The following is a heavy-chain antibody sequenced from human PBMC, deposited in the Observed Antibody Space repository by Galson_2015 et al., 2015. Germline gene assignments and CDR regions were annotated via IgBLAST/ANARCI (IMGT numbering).Heavy chain of an antibody. J-gene: IGHJ6*02. D-gene: IGHD7-27*01. CDR1: GGSFNTHG. Sequence: SVKVSCKASGGSFNTHGVSWVRQAPGEGLEWMGGIMPSMGTPKYAQKFQGRVTITADGLTTTAYMELRSLRSEDTAVYYCAGDVIVGSCSYSACHWGNAMDVWGQGTTVTVSS. CDR2: IMPSMGTP. V-gene: IGHV1-69*13. CDR3: AGDVIVGSCSYSACHWGNAMDV.